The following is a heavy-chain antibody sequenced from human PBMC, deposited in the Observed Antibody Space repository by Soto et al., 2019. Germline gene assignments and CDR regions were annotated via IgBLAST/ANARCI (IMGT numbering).Heavy chain of an antibody. J-gene: IGHJ6*02. CDR3: ASNFDDSGSYWGSNYYYGMDV. Sequence: ASVKVSCKASGYTFTSYGISWVRQAPGQRLEWMGWINAGNGDTNFAQKFQGRVTITRNTSATTAYMELSSLRYEDTAVYYCASNFDDSGSYWGSNYYYGMDVWGQGTTVTVSS. V-gene: IGHV1-3*01. CDR2: INAGNGDT. D-gene: IGHD1-26*01. CDR1: GYTFTSYG.